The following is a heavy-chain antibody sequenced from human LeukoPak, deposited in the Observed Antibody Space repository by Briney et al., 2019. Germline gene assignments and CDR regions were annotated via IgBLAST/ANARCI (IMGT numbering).Heavy chain of an antibody. V-gene: IGHV4-34*01. Sequence: PSETLSLTCAVYGGSFSGYYWSWIRQPPGKGLEWIGEINHSGSTNYNPSLKSRVTISVETSTKQSSLKLSSVTGAETAVYYCANLMSTFGGGPYGMDGWGQGTTVTVSS. CDR2: INHSGST. CDR1: GGSFSGYY. D-gene: IGHD3-16*01. J-gene: IGHJ6*02. CDR3: ANLMSTFGGGPYGMDG.